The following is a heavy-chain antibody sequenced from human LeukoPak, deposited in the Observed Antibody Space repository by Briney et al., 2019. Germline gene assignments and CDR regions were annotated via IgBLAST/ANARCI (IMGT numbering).Heavy chain of an antibody. Sequence: GGSLRLSCAASGFTLSSYSMNWVRQAPGNGLEWVSSISSSSSYIFYADSVKGRFTISRDNAKNSLYLQMNSLRAEDTAVYYCARGIVVPAANLHYFDYWGQGTLVTVSS. CDR2: ISSSSSYI. D-gene: IGHD2-2*01. CDR1: GFTLSSYS. CDR3: ARGIVVPAANLHYFDY. J-gene: IGHJ4*02. V-gene: IGHV3-21*01.